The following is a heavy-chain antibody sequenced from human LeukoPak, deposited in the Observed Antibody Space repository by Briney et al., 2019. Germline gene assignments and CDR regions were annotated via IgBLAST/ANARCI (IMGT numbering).Heavy chain of an antibody. CDR1: GFTFGSYS. CDR2: ISSSSSTI. J-gene: IGHJ4*02. Sequence: GGSLRLSCAASGFTFGSYSMNWVRQAPGKGLEWVSYISSSSSTIYYADSVKGRFTISRDNAKNSLYLQMNSLRAEDTAVYYCARGGEDYYDSSGYYYFSLFDYWGQGTLVTVSS. V-gene: IGHV3-48*01. CDR3: ARGGEDYYDSSGYYYFSLFDY. D-gene: IGHD3-22*01.